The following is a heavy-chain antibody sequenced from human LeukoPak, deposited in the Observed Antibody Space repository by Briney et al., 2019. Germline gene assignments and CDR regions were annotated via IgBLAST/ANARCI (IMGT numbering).Heavy chain of an antibody. J-gene: IGHJ4*02. V-gene: IGHV3-48*04. CDR2: ISSSSSSR. CDR1: GFTFSSHS. D-gene: IGHD2-15*01. Sequence: PGGSLRLSCAASGFTFSSHSMNWVRQAPGKGLEWVSYISSSSSSRYYADSVKGRFSISRDNAKNTLYLQMNSLRVEDTAVYYCARGRPHGNDYWGQGTLVTVSS. CDR3: ARGRPHGNDY.